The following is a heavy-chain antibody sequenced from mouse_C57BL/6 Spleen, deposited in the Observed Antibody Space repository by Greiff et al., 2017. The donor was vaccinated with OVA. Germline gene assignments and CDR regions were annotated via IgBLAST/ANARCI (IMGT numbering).Heavy chain of an antibody. CDR2: INPSSGYT. CDR1: GYTFTSYW. D-gene: IGHD2-4*01. V-gene: IGHV1-7*01. Sequence: VQLQQSGAELAKPGASVKLSCKASGYTFTSYWMHWVKQRPGQGLEWIGYINPSSGYTKYNQKFKDKATLTADKSSSTAYMQLSSLTYEDSAVYYCARSLYDYDGYFDYWGQGTTLTVSS. CDR3: ARSLYDYDGYFDY. J-gene: IGHJ2*01.